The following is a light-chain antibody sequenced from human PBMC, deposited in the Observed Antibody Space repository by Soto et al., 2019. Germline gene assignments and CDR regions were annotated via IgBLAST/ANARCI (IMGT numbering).Light chain of an antibody. CDR1: SSNIGSNY. J-gene: IGLJ2*01. V-gene: IGLV1-47*01. Sequence: VLTQPPSASGTPGQRVTISCSGSSSNIGSNYVYWYQQLSGTAPKLLIYRNNQRPSGVPDRFSGSKSGTSASLAISGLRSEDEADYYCAAWDDSLSDVVFGGGTQLTVL. CDR2: RNN. CDR3: AAWDDSLSDVV.